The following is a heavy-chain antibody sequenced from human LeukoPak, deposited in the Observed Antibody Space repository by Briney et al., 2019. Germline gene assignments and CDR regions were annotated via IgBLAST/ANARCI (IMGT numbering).Heavy chain of an antibody. D-gene: IGHD3-10*01. CDR1: GFTFSSYD. Sequence: GGSLRLSCAASGFTFSSYDMHLVRQATGKGLEWVSAIGTAGDTYYPGSVKGRFTISRENAKNSLYLQMNSLRAGDTAVYYCARASDYYGSGSLDYWGQGTLVTVSS. J-gene: IGHJ4*02. V-gene: IGHV3-13*01. CDR3: ARASDYYGSGSLDY. CDR2: IGTAGDT.